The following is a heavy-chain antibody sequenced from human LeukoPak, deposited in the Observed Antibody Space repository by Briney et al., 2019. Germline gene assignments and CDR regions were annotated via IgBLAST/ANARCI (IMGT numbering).Heavy chain of an antibody. V-gene: IGHV3-30*04. D-gene: IGHD6-13*01. CDR2: ISYDGSNK. J-gene: IGHJ5*02. CDR1: GFTFSSYA. CDR3: ARDWEMPNSSSWYENWFDP. Sequence: PGGSLRLSCAASGFTFSSYAMHWVRQAPGKGLEWVAVISYDGSNKYYADSVKGRFTISRDNSKNTLYLQMNSLRAEDTAVYYCARDWEMPNSSSWYENWFDPWGQGTLVTVSS.